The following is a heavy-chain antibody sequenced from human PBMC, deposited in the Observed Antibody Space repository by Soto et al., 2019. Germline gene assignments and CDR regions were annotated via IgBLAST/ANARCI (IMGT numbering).Heavy chain of an antibody. Sequence: QMLLQESGSGLVKPSQTLSLTCAVSGGSISSGGYSWSWIRQPPGKGLEWIGYIYHSVTYYNPSLKSRVTISVATSKNQFSRKLSSVTAADTAVYYCARAGGLGAVAVDYWGQGTLVTVSS. CDR1: GGSISSGGYS. V-gene: IGHV4-30-2*01. CDR2: IYHSVT. J-gene: IGHJ4*02. D-gene: IGHD6-19*01. CDR3: ARAGGLGAVAVDY.